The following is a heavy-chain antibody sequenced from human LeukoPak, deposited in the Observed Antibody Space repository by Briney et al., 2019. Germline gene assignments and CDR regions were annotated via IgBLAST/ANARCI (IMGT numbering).Heavy chain of an antibody. V-gene: IGHV5-51*01. CDR3: VRHPQRSGWSHFDY. D-gene: IGHD6-19*01. J-gene: IGHJ4*02. Sequence: GDPLLTSCMSAGYSFTAYWICWVRQLPGMGLEWVAITYPGDSNTVYRPSFQAQVTISPDTSNSTAYLQWDSLRASDTAMYFCVRHPQRSGWSHFDYWGQGTLVPVS. CDR1: GYSFTAYW. CDR2: TYPGDSNT.